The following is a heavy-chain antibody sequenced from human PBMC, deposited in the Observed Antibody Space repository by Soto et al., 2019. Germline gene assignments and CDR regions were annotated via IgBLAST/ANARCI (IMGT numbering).Heavy chain of an antibody. D-gene: IGHD2-8*01. J-gene: IGHJ6*02. CDR2: INSDGSST. Sequence: GGSLRLSCAASGFTFSSYWMHWVRQAPGKGLVWVSRINSDGSSTSYADSVKGRFTISRDNAKNTLYLQMNSLRAEDTAVYYCARDCTNVHYYYSGMDVWGQGTTVTVSS. V-gene: IGHV3-74*01. CDR3: ARDCTNVHYYYSGMDV. CDR1: GFTFSSYW.